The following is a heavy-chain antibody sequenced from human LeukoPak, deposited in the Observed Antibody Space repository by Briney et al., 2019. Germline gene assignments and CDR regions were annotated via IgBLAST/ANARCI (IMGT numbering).Heavy chain of an antibody. J-gene: IGHJ4*02. Sequence: GGSLRLSCVVSGFSVSNNYVSWVRQAPGKGLEWVSVIYAGDTIKYADYVKGRFTISRDNSKNTVYLQMNSLRAEDTALYYCATIGTGDYREDSWGQGTLVTVSS. V-gene: IGHV3-66*01. D-gene: IGHD3-9*01. CDR3: ATIGTGDYREDS. CDR1: GFSVSNNY. CDR2: IYAGDTI.